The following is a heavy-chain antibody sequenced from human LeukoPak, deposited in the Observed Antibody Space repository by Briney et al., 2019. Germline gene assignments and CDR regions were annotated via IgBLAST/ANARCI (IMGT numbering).Heavy chain of an antibody. V-gene: IGHV3-23*01. Sequence: GGSLRLSCAASGFTFSSYAMSWVRQAPGKGLERVSHISGSGDTTYYADSVKGRFTISRDNSRNTLYLLMNSLRAEDTAVYYCAKAHYYDSSDYKVGAFDIWGQGTMVTVSS. J-gene: IGHJ3*02. D-gene: IGHD3-22*01. CDR3: AKAHYYDSSDYKVGAFDI. CDR2: ISGSGDTT. CDR1: GFTFSSYA.